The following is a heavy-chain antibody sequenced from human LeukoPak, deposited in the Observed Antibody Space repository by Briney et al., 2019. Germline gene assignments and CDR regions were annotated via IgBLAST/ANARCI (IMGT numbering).Heavy chain of an antibody. D-gene: IGHD3-22*01. CDR3: ARLTYYYDSSGYLSQPFDY. CDR2: INHSGST. V-gene: IGHV4-34*01. Sequence: PSETLSLTCAVYGGSFSGYYWSWIRQPPGKGLEWIGEINHSGSTNYNPSLKSRVTISVDTSKNQFSLKLSSVTAADTAVYYCARLTYYYDSSGYLSQPFDYWGQGTLVTVSS. J-gene: IGHJ4*02. CDR1: GGSFSGYY.